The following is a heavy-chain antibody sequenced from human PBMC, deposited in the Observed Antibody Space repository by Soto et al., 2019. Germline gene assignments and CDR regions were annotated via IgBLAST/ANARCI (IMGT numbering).Heavy chain of an antibody. CDR3: EKDAMVRGVWNWFDP. Sequence: PXGSLRLACSAYGCTFDDYTMHWVRQAAGKGLGWVSLISWDGGSTYYADSVKGRFTISRDNSKNSLYLQMNSLRTEDTALYYCEKDAMVRGVWNWFDPWGQGTLVTVYS. J-gene: IGHJ5*02. CDR1: GCTFDDYT. V-gene: IGHV3-43*01. D-gene: IGHD3-10*01. CDR2: ISWDGGST.